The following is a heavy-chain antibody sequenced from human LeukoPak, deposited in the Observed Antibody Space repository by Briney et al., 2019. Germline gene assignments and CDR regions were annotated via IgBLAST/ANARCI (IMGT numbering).Heavy chain of an antibody. CDR2: INPNSGGP. J-gene: IGHJ6*03. CDR1: GYTFTGHY. CDR3: AKVGHCIHGVCSSMHV. D-gene: IGHD2-8*01. Sequence: ASVEVSCKASGYTFTGHYIHWVRQAPGQGFEWMGWINPNSGGPNYAQKFQGRVTLTRDTSISTAYMELSSLRSDDTAVYYCAKVGHCIHGVCSSMHVWATGTTVTVSS. V-gene: IGHV1-2*02.